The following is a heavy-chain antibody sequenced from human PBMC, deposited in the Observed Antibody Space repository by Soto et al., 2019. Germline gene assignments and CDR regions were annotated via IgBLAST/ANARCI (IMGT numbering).Heavy chain of an antibody. V-gene: IGHV3-74*01. CDR1: GFTFSSYW. J-gene: IGHJ4*02. CDR2: INRDGSTT. Sequence: SGGSLRLSCAASGFTFSSYWMHWVRQAPGKGLVWVSRINRDGSTTGYADSVKGRFTISRDNAKNTLYLQMDSLRAEDTAVYYCAKQFDYWGQGTLVTSPQ. CDR3: AKQFDY.